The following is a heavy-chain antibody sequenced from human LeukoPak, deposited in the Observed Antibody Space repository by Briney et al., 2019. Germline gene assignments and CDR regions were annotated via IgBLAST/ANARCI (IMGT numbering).Heavy chain of an antibody. CDR1: GGTFSSYA. V-gene: IGHV1-69*13. Sequence: GASVKVSCKASGGTFSSYAISWVRQAPGQGLEWMGGIIPIFGTANYAQKFQGRVTITADESTSTAYMELSSLRSEDTAVYYCARTWCSSTSCYQYKGNFDYWGQGTLVTVSS. CDR3: ARTWCSSTSCYQYKGNFDY. D-gene: IGHD2-2*01. CDR2: IIPIFGTA. J-gene: IGHJ4*02.